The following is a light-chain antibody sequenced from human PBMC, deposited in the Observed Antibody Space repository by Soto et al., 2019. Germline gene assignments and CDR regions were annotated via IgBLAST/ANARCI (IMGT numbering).Light chain of an antibody. J-gene: IGLJ1*01. Sequence: QSALTQPASVSGSPGQSITISCTGTSSDVAFYNHVSWYQQHPGKAPKLLIYEVNNRPSWVSHRFSGSKSGNTASLTISGLQAEDEADYYCSSFASTHTYVFGTGTKLTVL. CDR1: SSDVAFYNH. V-gene: IGLV2-14*01. CDR2: EVN. CDR3: SSFASTHTYV.